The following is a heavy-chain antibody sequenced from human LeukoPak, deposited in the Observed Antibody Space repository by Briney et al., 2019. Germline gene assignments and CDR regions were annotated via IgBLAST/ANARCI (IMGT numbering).Heavy chain of an antibody. CDR2: ISYDGINK. CDR3: AKSEGF. J-gene: IGHJ4*02. Sequence: GGSLRLSCAASGFTFSDYAMHWVRQAPGKGLEWVAVISYDGINKYYVDSVKGRFTISRDNSKDTVYLQMNSLRGEDTAVYYCAKSEGFWGQGTLDSVSS. V-gene: IGHV3-30*18. CDR1: GFTFSDYA.